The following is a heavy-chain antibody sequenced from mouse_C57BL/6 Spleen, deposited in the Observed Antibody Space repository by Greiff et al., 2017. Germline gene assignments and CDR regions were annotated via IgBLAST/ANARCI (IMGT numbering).Heavy chain of an antibody. V-gene: IGHV1-64*01. CDR1: GYTFTSYW. D-gene: IGHD1-2*01. Sequence: QVQLKQPGAELVKPGASVKLSCKASGYTFTSYWMHWVKQRPGQGLEWIGMIHPNSGSTNYNEKFKSKATLTVDKSSSTAYMQLSSLTSEDSAVYYCARSVTTALKDYWGQGTTLTVSS. CDR2: IHPNSGST. CDR3: ARSVTTALKDY. J-gene: IGHJ2*01.